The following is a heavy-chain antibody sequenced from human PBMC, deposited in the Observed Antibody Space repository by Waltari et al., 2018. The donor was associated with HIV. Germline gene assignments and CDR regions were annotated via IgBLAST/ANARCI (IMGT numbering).Heavy chain of an antibody. J-gene: IGHJ4*02. CDR2: VDHATGET. D-gene: IGHD5-12*01. V-gene: IGHV1-69-2*01. CDR3: LSDRGF. CDR1: GYTCTSSY. Sequence: QSGTHVVQPRTPVTLACRVSGYTCTSSYLHWVRRAPTTTCEWQGRVDHATGETVEGDQFQTKVTISVDSSLTTSVLRLTNLTTDDSAVYHCLSDRGFWGQGSQVTV.